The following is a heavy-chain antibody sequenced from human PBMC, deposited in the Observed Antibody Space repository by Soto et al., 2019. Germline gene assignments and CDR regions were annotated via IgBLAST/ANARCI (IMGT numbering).Heavy chain of an antibody. CDR3: AASIFYYGMDV. Sequence: PGESLKISCKGSGYTFTNYWIGWVRQMPGKGPEWTGIIYPGDSDTKYNPSFQGQVTISADKSITTTYLQWSSLKASDTAIYYCAASIFYYGMDVWGQGTTVTVS. J-gene: IGHJ6*02. V-gene: IGHV5-51*01. CDR1: GYTFTNYW. CDR2: IYPGDSDT.